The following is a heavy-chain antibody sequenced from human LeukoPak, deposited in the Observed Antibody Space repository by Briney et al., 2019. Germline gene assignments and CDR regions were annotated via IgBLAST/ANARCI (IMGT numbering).Heavy chain of an antibody. Sequence: GGSLRLSCASSGFTFSSYGMHWVRQAPGKGLEWVAVISYDGSNKYHADSVKGRFTISRDNSKNTLYLQMNSLRAEDTAVYYCAKGSGSYPYAFDIWGQGTMVTVSS. CDR3: AKGSGSYPYAFDI. V-gene: IGHV3-30*18. J-gene: IGHJ3*02. CDR1: GFTFSSYG. CDR2: ISYDGSNK. D-gene: IGHD1-26*01.